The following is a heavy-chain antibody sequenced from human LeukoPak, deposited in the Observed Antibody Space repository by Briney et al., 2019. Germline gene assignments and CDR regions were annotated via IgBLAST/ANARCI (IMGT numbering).Heavy chain of an antibody. V-gene: IGHV3-30*02. CDR3: AKDVGVGAFFDY. J-gene: IGHJ4*02. D-gene: IGHD1-26*01. Sequence: GGSLRLSCAASGFTFSSYGMHWVRQAPGKGLEWVAFIRHDGSNKYYADSVKGRFTISRDNSKNTLYLQMNSLRAEDTAVYYCAKDVGVGAFFDYWGQGTLVTVSS. CDR2: IRHDGSNK. CDR1: GFTFSSYG.